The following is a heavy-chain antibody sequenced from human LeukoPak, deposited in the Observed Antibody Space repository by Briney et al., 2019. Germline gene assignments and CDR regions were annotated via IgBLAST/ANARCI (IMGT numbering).Heavy chain of an antibody. V-gene: IGHV4-34*01. CDR1: DESFSGYLSDSY. Sequence: SETLSLTCAIYDESFSGYLSDSYWSWVRRPPGKGLEWIGEIDRHGNTNYSPSLKSRVTISIQTSKSQFSLNLNSVTDADTAVYYCARRGGGNYPYYYWGQGTLVTVSS. J-gene: IGHJ4*02. CDR3: ARRGGGNYPYYY. D-gene: IGHD3-16*01. CDR2: IDRHGNT.